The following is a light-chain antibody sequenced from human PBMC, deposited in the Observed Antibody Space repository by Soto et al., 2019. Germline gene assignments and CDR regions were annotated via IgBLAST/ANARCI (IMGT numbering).Light chain of an antibody. CDR1: QSVSSS. Sequence: EIVLTQSPATLSLSPGERATLSCMASQSVSSSLAWYQQTPGQAPRLLVYHASTRATGVPARFSGSGSGTDFTLSISTLEPEDFAVDFCQQHANWPFLTFGGGTKVDIK. V-gene: IGKV3-11*01. CDR3: QQHANWPFLT. CDR2: HAS. J-gene: IGKJ4*01.